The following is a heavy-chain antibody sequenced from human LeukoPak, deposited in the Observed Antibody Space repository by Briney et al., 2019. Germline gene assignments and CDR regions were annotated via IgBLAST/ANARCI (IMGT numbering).Heavy chain of an antibody. J-gene: IGHJ4*02. CDR1: GFAFSTYE. V-gene: IGHV3-48*03. Sequence: EGSLRLSCAASGFAFSTYEFNWVRQAPGKGLEWVSYISSGGTTYYSESVRGRFTLSRDNAKNSLYLQMDSLRAEDTAVYYCAKDVSVGIAPDYWGQGTLVTVSS. CDR3: AKDVSVGIAPDY. CDR2: ISSGGTT. D-gene: IGHD6-13*01.